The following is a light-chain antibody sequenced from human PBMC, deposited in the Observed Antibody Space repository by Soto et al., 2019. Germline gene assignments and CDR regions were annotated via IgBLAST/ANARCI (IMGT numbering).Light chain of an antibody. Sequence: DIQMSPSPSSLSASVGDSVTITCRASETIIDYLNWYQQQPGEAPNVLIFYGSCLHSGVPSRFPGCGSGTRFTLTISSLQPGDFATYCCQQSFSAPRTFDQGPKLQAK. J-gene: IGKJ2*01. CDR1: ETIIDY. CDR3: QQSFSAPRT. V-gene: IGKV1-39*01. CDR2: YGS.